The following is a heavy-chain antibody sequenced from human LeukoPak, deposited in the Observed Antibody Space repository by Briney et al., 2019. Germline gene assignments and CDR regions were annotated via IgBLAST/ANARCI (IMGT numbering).Heavy chain of an antibody. D-gene: IGHD5-24*01. J-gene: IGHJ4*02. CDR1: GGYISSYY. CDR3: ARRGRDGYNFRY. CDR2: INHSGST. V-gene: IGHV4-34*01. Sequence: SETLSLTCSVSGGYISSYYWSWIRQPPGKGLEWIGEINHSGSTNYNPSLKSRVTISVDTSKNQFSLKLSSVTAADTAVYYCARRGRDGYNFRYWGQGTLVTVSS.